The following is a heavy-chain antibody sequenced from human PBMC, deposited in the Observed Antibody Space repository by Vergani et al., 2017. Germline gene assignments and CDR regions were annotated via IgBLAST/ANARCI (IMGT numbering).Heavy chain of an antibody. CDR2: INHSGST. Sequence: QVQLQQWGAGLLKPSETLSLTCAVYGWSFSGYYWSWIRQPPGKGLEWIGEINHSGSTNYNPSLKSRVTISVDTSKNQFSLKLSSVTAADTAVYYCAGSIHLNGARFSVWGQGTMVTVSS. CDR1: GWSFSGYY. J-gene: IGHJ3*01. CDR3: AGSIHLNGARFSV. V-gene: IGHV4-34*01. D-gene: IGHD1-1*01.